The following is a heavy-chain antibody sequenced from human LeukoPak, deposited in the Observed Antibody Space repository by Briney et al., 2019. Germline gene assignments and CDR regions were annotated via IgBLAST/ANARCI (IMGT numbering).Heavy chain of an antibody. Sequence: ASVKVSCTASGYTFTGYYMHWVRQAPGQGLEWMGWINPNSGGTNYAQKFQGRVTMTRDTSISTAYMELSRLRSDDTAVHYCARDFGDVDTAEDTDYWGQGTLVTVSS. J-gene: IGHJ4*02. CDR1: GYTFTGYY. V-gene: IGHV1-2*02. CDR2: INPNSGGT. CDR3: ARDFGDVDTAEDTDY. D-gene: IGHD5-18*01.